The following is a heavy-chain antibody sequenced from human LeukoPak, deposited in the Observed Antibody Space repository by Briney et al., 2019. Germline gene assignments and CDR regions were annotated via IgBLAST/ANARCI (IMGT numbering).Heavy chain of an antibody. Sequence: ASVKVSCKASGYTFTGYYMHWVRQAPGRGLEWMGWINPNGGGTTYAQKFQGRVTLTRDTSISTAYMEVNRLESDDTAVYYCARENNSGWYRKAAFDYWGQGTLVTVTS. J-gene: IGHJ4*02. D-gene: IGHD6-19*01. CDR3: ARENNSGWYRKAAFDY. CDR1: GYTFTGYY. V-gene: IGHV1-2*02. CDR2: INPNGGGT.